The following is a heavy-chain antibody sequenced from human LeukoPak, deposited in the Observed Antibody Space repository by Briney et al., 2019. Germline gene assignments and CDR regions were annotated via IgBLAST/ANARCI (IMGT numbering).Heavy chain of an antibody. CDR3: ARADYSNYYNWFDP. CDR1: GFTFSSYS. Sequence: PGGSLRLSCVASGFTFSSYSMNWVRQAPGKGLEWVSSISSSSSTIYYADSVKGRFTISRDNAKNSLYLQMNSLRAEDTAVYYCARADYSNYYNWFDPWGQGTLVTVSS. V-gene: IGHV3-48*01. J-gene: IGHJ5*02. CDR2: ISSSSSTI. D-gene: IGHD4-11*01.